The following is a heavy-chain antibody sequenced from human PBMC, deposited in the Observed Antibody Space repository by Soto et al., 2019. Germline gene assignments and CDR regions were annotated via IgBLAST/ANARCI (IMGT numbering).Heavy chain of an antibody. Sequence: GGSLRLSCAASGFTFSSYWMSWVRQAPGKGLEWVANIKQDGSEKYYVDSVKGRFTISRDNAKNSLYLQMNSLRAEDTAVYYCAREGLFTYYCYYYMDVWGKGPTVTVSS. D-gene: IGHD2-15*01. CDR3: AREGLFTYYCYYYMDV. CDR1: GFTFSSYW. CDR2: IKQDGSEK. J-gene: IGHJ6*03. V-gene: IGHV3-7*01.